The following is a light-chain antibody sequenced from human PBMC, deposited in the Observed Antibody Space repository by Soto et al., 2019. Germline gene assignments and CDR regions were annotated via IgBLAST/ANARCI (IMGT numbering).Light chain of an antibody. Sequence: QSALTQPPSASGSPGQSVTISCTGTSSDVGAYIFVSWYQQHPGKAPKLMVYDVNRRPPGVPDRFFGSKSGNTASLTVSGLQAEDEADYYCSSYTSSSTLLFGGGTKLTVL. J-gene: IGLJ2*01. CDR2: DVN. CDR3: SSYTSSSTLL. CDR1: SSDVGAYIF. V-gene: IGLV2-8*01.